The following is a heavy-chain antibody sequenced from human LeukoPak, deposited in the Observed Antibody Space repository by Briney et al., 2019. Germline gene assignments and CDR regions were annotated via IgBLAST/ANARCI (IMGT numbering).Heavy chain of an antibody. D-gene: IGHD6-13*01. V-gene: IGHV4-39*01. Sequence: PSETLSLTCTVSGGSISSSSYYWVWIRQPPGKGLEWIGSIYYSGSTYYNPSLKSRVTISVDTSKNQFSLKLSSVTAADTAVYYCARGQQPDLDWGQGTLVTVSS. CDR3: ARGQQPDLD. CDR2: IYYSGST. CDR1: GGSISSSSYY. J-gene: IGHJ4*02.